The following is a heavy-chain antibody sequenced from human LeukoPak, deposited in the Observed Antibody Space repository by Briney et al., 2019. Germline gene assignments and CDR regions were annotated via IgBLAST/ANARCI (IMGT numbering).Heavy chain of an antibody. J-gene: IGHJ4*02. V-gene: IGHV4-30-4*01. CDR2: IHYSGST. Sequence: SGTLSLTCTVSGGSISSGDYYWSWIRQPPGKGLEWIGYIHYSGSTYYNPSLKSRVSISVDTSKNQFSLRLSSVTAADTAVYYCGRAGADSSGYYTIDYWGQGTLVTVSS. CDR3: GRAGADSSGYYTIDY. D-gene: IGHD3-22*01. CDR1: GGSISSGDYY.